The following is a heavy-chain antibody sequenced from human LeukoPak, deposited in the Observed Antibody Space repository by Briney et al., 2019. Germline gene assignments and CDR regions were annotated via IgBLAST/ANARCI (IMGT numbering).Heavy chain of an antibody. J-gene: IGHJ4*02. V-gene: IGHV1-2*02. CDR2: INPNSGGT. D-gene: IGHD1-7*01. Sequence: ASVKVSCKASGYTFIGYYMHWVRQAPGQGLEWMGWINPNSGGTSYAQKFQGRVTMTRDTSISTAYMELSRLRSDDTAVYYCASTSPGAGTTPLDYWGQGTLVTVSS. CDR3: ASTSPGAGTTPLDY. CDR1: GYTFIGYY.